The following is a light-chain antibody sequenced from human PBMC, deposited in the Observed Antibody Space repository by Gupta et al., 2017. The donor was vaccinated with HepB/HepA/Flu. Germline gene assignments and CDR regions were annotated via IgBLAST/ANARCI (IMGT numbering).Light chain of an antibody. V-gene: IGLV2-14*01. J-gene: IGLJ3*02. CDR2: DVS. Sequence: QSALTQPASVSGSPGHSLTISCTGTSSDVSWYQQHPGKAPKLMIYDVSKRPARVSYRFSGSKSGNTTSLTISELQAEDEADYYCSSYMSTSALAVFGGGTKLTVL. CDR1: SSDV. CDR3: SSYMSTSALAV.